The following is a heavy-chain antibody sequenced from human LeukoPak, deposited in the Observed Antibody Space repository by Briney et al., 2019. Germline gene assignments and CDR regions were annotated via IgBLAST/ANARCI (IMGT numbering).Heavy chain of an antibody. CDR1: GFTFSTYG. CDR3: AGGDGYNFGLHDY. Sequence: GRSLRLSCAASGFTFSTYGMHWVRQAPGKGLEWVAVIWYDGSNKYYADSVKGRSTISRDNSKNTLYLQMNSLRAEDTAVYYCAGGDGYNFGLHDYWGQGTLVTVSS. V-gene: IGHV3-33*01. J-gene: IGHJ4*02. CDR2: IWYDGSNK. D-gene: IGHD5-24*01.